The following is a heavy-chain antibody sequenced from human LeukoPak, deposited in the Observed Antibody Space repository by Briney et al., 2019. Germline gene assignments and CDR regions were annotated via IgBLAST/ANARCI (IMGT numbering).Heavy chain of an antibody. J-gene: IGHJ3*02. CDR2: IYPSGNS. D-gene: IGHD3-10*01. Sequence: SETLSLTCTVSGGSISGYYWNWIRQPPGKGLEWLGYIYPSGNSDYNPSLKSRVSMSVDTSKNQFSLKLSSVTAADTAVYYCARVNYMVRGVSDAFDIWGQGTMVTVSS. CDR1: GGSISGYY. CDR3: ARVNYMVRGVSDAFDI. V-gene: IGHV4-4*09.